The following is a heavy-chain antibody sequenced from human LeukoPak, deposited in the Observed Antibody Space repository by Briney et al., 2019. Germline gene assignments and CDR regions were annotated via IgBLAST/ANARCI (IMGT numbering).Heavy chain of an antibody. CDR1: GFTFSSYA. CDR2: ISGSGGSA. CDR3: AKGSTYYDFWSGYFWSRYFDY. D-gene: IGHD3-3*01. Sequence: GGSLRLSCAASGFTFSSYAMSWVRQAPGKGLEWVSAISGSGGSAYYADSVKGRFTISRDNSKNTLYLQMNSLRAEDTAVYYCAKGSTYYDFWSGYFWSRYFDYWGQGTLVTVSS. J-gene: IGHJ4*02. V-gene: IGHV3-23*01.